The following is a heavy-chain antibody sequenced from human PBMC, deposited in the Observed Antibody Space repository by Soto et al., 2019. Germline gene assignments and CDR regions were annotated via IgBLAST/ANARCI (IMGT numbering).Heavy chain of an antibody. CDR1: GDSISSGDYY. J-gene: IGHJ5*02. D-gene: IGHD3-22*01. Sequence: PSETLSLTCTVSGDSISSGDYYWSWIRQPPGKGLEWIGSIYHTGNAYYNPSLKSRVTIFVDTSKNQFSLKLTSVTAADTALYYCARDYFDSSDYTTNWFDPWGQGTLVTVSS. CDR2: IYHTGNA. V-gene: IGHV4-39*01. CDR3: ARDYFDSSDYTTNWFDP.